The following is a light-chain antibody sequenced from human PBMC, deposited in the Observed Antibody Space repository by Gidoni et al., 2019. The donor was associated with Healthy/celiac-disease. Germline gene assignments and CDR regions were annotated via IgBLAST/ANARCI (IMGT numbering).Light chain of an antibody. CDR2: AAS. CDR1: QGMSSY. CDR3: PHLNSYPPT. J-gene: IGKJ3*01. Sequence: IQLTHSPSSLSASVGDRVTITCRDSQGMSSYLAWSQQKPGKAPKLLIYAASTLQSGVPSRFSGSGSGTDFTLTISRLPPEAFATYSGPHLNSYPPTSGPATKVAI. V-gene: IGKV1-9*01.